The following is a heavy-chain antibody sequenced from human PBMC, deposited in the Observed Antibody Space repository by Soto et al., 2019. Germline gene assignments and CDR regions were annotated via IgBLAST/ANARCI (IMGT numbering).Heavy chain of an antibody. Sequence: QVQLQESGPGLVKPSGTLSLICTVSGAPLSSGPWWSWVRQAPGKGLEWIGEVYHTGSTNYSPSLKSRLTISVERSNNQFVLRLTSVTAADTAVYYCGGNPQTGWYVIEVWGQGTLVTVSS. CDR1: GAPLSSGPW. J-gene: IGHJ4*02. CDR3: GGNPQTGWYVIEV. V-gene: IGHV4-4*02. D-gene: IGHD6-19*01. CDR2: VYHTGST.